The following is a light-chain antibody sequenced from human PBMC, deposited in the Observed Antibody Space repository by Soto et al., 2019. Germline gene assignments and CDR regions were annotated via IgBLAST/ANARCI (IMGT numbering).Light chain of an antibody. CDR1: QSISNY. J-gene: IGKJ3*01. CDR3: QQSFRSPFT. Sequence: DIQMTQSPSSLSASVGDRVTMTCRASQSISNYLNWYQQKPGKAPNLLIYTASSLQSGVPSRFSGSGSGTDFTLTISSLQPEDFVTYYCQQSFRSPFTFGPGTKVDIK. CDR2: TAS. V-gene: IGKV1-39*01.